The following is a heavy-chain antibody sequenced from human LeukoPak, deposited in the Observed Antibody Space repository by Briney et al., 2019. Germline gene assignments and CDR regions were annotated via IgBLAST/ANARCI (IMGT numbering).Heavy chain of an antibody. CDR2: IYTSWTF. CDR1: GGSISSSY. CDR3: AGGWGSGSYYNGLGY. J-gene: IGHJ4*02. Sequence: SETLSLTCSVSGGSISSSYWSWIRQPAGKGLEWIGRIYTSWTFNYNPSLKSRVTMSVNKSKNQFSLKLSSVTAADTAVYYCAGGWGSGSYYNGLGYWGQGTLVTVSS. D-gene: IGHD3-10*01. V-gene: IGHV4-4*07.